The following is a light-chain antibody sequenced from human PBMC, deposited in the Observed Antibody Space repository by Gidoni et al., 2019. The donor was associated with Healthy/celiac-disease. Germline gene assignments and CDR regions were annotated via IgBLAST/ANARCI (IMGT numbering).Light chain of an antibody. Sequence: SVFTQPPSVSAAPGQKVTISCSGSSSNIGNNYVSWYQQLPGTAPKLLIYDNKKRPSGIPDRFSGSKSGTSATLGITGLQTGDEADYYCGTWDSSLSAWVFGGGTKLTV. J-gene: IGLJ3*02. V-gene: IGLV1-51*01. CDR1: SSNIGNNY. CDR2: DNK. CDR3: GTWDSSLSAWV.